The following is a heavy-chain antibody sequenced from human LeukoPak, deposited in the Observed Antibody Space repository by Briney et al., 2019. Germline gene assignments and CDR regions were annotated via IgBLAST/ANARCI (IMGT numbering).Heavy chain of an antibody. CDR1: GYTFTGYY. D-gene: IGHD5-18*01. J-gene: IGHJ4*02. Sequence: ASVKVSCKASGYTFTGYYMHWVRQAPGQGLEWMGWINPNSGGTNYAQKFQGRVTMTRDTSISTAYMELSRLRSDDTAVYYCAREWPSPVDTAMGPDDYWGQGTLVTVSS. CDR2: INPNSGGT. V-gene: IGHV1-2*02. CDR3: AREWPSPVDTAMGPDDY.